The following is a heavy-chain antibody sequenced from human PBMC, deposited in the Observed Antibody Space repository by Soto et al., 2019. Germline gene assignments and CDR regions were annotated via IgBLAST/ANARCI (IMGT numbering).Heavy chain of an antibody. CDR3: ARGYPKWVYYYYGMDV. CDR2: ISAYNGNT. D-gene: IGHD1-26*01. Sequence: GASVKVSCKASGYTFTSYGISWVRQAPGQGLEWMGWISAYNGNTNYAQKLQGRVTMTTDTSTSTAYMELRSLRSDDTAVYYCARGYPKWVYYYYGMDVWGQGTTVTVSS. J-gene: IGHJ6*02. V-gene: IGHV1-18*01. CDR1: GYTFTSYG.